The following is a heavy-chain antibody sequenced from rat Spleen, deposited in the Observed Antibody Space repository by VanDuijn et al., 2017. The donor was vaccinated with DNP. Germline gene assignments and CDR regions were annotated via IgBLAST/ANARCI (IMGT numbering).Heavy chain of an antibody. J-gene: IGHJ4*01. V-gene: IGHV5-7*01. CDR3: TTDRIAAYAMDA. CDR2: ISYDGSST. D-gene: IGHD1-2*01. Sequence: EVQLVESGGGLVQPGRSLKLSCAASGFTFSNYDMAWVRQAPKKGLEWVATISYDGSSTYYRDSVKGRFTISRDNAKSTLYLQMDSLRSEDTATYYCTTDRIAAYAMDAWGQGTSVTVSS. CDR1: GFTFSNYD.